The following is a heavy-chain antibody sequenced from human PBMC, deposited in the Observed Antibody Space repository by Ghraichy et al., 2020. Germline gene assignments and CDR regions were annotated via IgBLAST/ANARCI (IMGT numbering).Heavy chain of an antibody. V-gene: IGHV4-4*07. J-gene: IGHJ4*02. CDR3: ARVREGRYGSDYFDT. CDR2: IYSSGSF. D-gene: IGHD1-26*01. CDR1: GGSMTSY. Sequence: SETLSLTCTVSGGSMTSYWSWIRQSAGKGLEWIGRIYSSGSFNYNASLRSQVTLSVDTSKNQFSLNLQSVTAAATAVYYCARVREGRYGSDYFDTWSQGIVVTVSS.